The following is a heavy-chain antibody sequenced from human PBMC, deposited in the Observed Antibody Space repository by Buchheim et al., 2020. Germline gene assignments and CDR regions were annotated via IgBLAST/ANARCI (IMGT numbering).Heavy chain of an antibody. CDR2: INHSGST. Sequence: QVQLQESGPGLVKPSGTLSLTCAVSGGSISSSNWWSWVRQPPGKGLEWIGEINHSGSTNYNPSLKSRVTISVDTSKNQFSLKLSSVTAADTAVYYCASWGLNCGGDCSPFYYFDYWGQGTL. CDR3: ASWGLNCGGDCSPFYYFDY. J-gene: IGHJ4*02. V-gene: IGHV4-4*02. D-gene: IGHD2-21*02. CDR1: GGSISSSNW.